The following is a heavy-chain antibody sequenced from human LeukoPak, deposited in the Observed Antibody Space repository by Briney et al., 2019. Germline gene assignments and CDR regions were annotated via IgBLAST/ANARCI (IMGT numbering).Heavy chain of an antibody. J-gene: IGHJ4*02. CDR3: ARVNWNWVYYFDY. D-gene: IGHD1-7*01. Sequence: ASVNVSCKASVYTFTGYYMHWVRQAPGQGLEWMGWLNPNSGGTNYAQKFQGRVTMTRDTSISTAYMELSRLRSDDTAVYYCARVNWNWVYYFDYWGQGTLVTVSS. CDR2: LNPNSGGT. CDR1: VYTFTGYY. V-gene: IGHV1-2*02.